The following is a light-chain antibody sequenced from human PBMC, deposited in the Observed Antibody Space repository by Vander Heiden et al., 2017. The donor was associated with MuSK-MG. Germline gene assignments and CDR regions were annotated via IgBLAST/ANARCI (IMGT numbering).Light chain of an antibody. CDR3: KQDNSNPLT. V-gene: IGKV1-5*01. CDR1: QSVSSY. CDR2: EAS. Sequence: DIRITQSPSTLSASVGDRVTITCRASQSVSSYLAWYQQKPGKAPKLLIYEASSLESGVPSRFSGSGSGTEFTLTISSLQPDDSATYCCKQDNSNPLTFGGGTKVEIK. J-gene: IGKJ4*02.